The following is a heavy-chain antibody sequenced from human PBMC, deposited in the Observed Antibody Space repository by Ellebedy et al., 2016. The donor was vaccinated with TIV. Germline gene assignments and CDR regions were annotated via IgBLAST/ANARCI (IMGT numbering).Heavy chain of an antibody. CDR3: ARDHHGLSH. D-gene: IGHD4-17*01. CDR1: GFTFSSYA. J-gene: IGHJ4*02. Sequence: GESLKISCAASGFTFSSYAMHWVRQAPGKGLEWVAVISYDGSNKYYADSVKGRFTISRDNSKNTLYLQMNSLRAEDTAVYYCARDHHGLSHWGQGTLVTVSS. V-gene: IGHV3-30-3*01. CDR2: ISYDGSNK.